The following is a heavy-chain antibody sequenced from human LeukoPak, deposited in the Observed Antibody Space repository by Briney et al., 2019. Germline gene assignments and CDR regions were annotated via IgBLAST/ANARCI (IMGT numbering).Heavy chain of an antibody. CDR2: INPNSGGT. CDR1: GYTFTGYY. V-gene: IGHV1-2*02. CDR3: ARDHYGYSSGSGFDC. Sequence: ASVKVSCKASGYTFTGYYMHWVRQAPGQGLEWMGWINPNSGGTNYAQRFQGRVTMTRDTSISTAYMELSRLRSDDTAVYYCARDHYGYSSGSGFDCWGQGILVTVSS. D-gene: IGHD3-10*01. J-gene: IGHJ4*02.